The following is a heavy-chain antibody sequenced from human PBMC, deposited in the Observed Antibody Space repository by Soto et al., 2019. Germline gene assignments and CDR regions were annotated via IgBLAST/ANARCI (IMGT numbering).Heavy chain of an antibody. D-gene: IGHD6-13*01. CDR1: GFSLSTSGVG. J-gene: IGHJ4*02. Sequence: PTLVNPTQTLTLTCTFSGFSLSTSGVGVGWIRQPPGKDLEWLALIYWNEDKRYSPSLKSRLTITKDTSKNLVAFTMTNMDPVDTATYYCAHSPRSAAAGTCLRVGYYFDYWGQGTLVTVSS. CDR3: AHSPRSAAAGTCLRVGYYFDY. V-gene: IGHV2-5*01. CDR2: IYWNEDK.